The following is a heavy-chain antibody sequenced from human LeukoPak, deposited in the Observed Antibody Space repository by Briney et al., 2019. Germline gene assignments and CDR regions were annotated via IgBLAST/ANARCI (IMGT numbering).Heavy chain of an antibody. CDR3: ARGGYSSGWYFDY. V-gene: IGHV1-8*01. CDR2: MNPNSGNT. CDR1: GYTFTSYD. Sequence: GASVKVSCKASGYTFTSYDINWVRQATGQGLEWMGWMNPNSGNTGYAQKFQGRVTMTRNTSISTAYMELSRLRSDDTAVYYCARGGYSSGWYFDYWGQGTLVTVSS. D-gene: IGHD6-19*01. J-gene: IGHJ4*02.